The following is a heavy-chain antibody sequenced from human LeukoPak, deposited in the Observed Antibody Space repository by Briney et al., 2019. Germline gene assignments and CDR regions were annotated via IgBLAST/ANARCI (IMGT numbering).Heavy chain of an antibody. J-gene: IGHJ4*02. CDR2: IKSKTDGGTT. Sequence: GGSLRLSCSASGFTLTNAWMSWVRQAPGKGLEWVGRIKSKTDGGTTDYAVPVKGRFSISRDDSKNTLYLQMNSLKSEDTAVYYCQGGRFWGQGTLVTVSS. CDR1: GFTLTNAW. CDR3: QGGRF. V-gene: IGHV3-15*01. D-gene: IGHD1-26*01.